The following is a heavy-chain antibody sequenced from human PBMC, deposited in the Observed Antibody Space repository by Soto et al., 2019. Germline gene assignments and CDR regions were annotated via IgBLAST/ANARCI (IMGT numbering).Heavy chain of an antibody. D-gene: IGHD2-8*01. CDR3: ARGGGYCTNVVCSYQAANWFDP. CDR2: IYYSGST. CDR1: GGSISSGGYY. Sequence: QVQLQESGPGLVKPSQTLSLTCTVSGGSISSGGYYWSWLRQHPGKGLEWIGYIYYSGSTYYNPSPKSRVTISADTSKNQCSLKLSSVSGADTAVYSCARGGGYCTNVVCSYQAANWFDPWGQGSLVTVSS. V-gene: IGHV4-31*03. J-gene: IGHJ5*02.